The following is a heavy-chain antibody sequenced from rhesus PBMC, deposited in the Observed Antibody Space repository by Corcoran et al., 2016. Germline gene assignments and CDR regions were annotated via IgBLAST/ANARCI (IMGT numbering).Heavy chain of an antibody. Sequence: QVQLVQSGAEVQQPGYSVQVSCKASGYTLTDYSMHRLRQDPRQGREGMGGINPYKGNTKYAQKFQGRVTMTRDTSTNTAYIELSSLRSEDTAVYYCASRSGELERGGYWYFDLWGPGTPITISS. CDR2: INPYKGNT. CDR1: GYTLTDYS. V-gene: IGHV1S2*01. D-gene: IGHD1-14*01. J-gene: IGHJ2*01. CDR3: ASRSGELERGGYWYFDL.